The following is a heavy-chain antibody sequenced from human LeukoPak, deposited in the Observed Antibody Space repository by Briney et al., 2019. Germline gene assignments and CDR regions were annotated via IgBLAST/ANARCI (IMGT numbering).Heavy chain of an antibody. CDR3: ARVWLNLRRTSSTQGFDY. Sequence: PSETLSLTCAVYGGSFSGYYWSWIRQPPGKGLEWMGEINHSGSTNYNPSLKSRVTISVDTSKNQFSLKLSSVTAADTAVDYCARVWLNLRRTSSTQGFDYWGQGTLVTVSS. J-gene: IGHJ4*02. D-gene: IGHD5-24*01. CDR2: INHSGST. V-gene: IGHV4-34*01. CDR1: GGSFSGYY.